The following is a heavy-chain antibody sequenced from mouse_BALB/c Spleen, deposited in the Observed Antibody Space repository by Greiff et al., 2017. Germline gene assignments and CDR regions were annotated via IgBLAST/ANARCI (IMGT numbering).Heavy chain of an antibody. CDR3: ARQEDYFDY. J-gene: IGHJ2*01. Sequence: EVMLVESGGGLVKPGGSLKLSCAASGFAFSSYDMSWVRQTPEKRLEWVAYISSGGGSTYYPDTVKGRFTISRDNAKNTLYLQMSSLKSEDTAMYYCARQEDYFDYWGQGTTLTVSS. V-gene: IGHV5-12-1*01. CDR1: GFAFSSYD. CDR2: ISSGGGST.